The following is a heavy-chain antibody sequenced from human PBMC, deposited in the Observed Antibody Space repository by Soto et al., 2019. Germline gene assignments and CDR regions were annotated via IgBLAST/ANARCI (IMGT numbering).Heavy chain of an antibody. CDR1: GLSFRTYA. CDR2: IVGNGDE. CDR3: AKDRQPDGLWPFDS. J-gene: IGHJ4*02. Sequence: GGSLRLSCAASGLSFRTYAMSWVRQAPGKGLEWVAGIVGNGDEYYADTVRGRFTISRDNSNNILYLQMYSLRAEDTAAYYCAKDRQPDGLWPFDSWGQGTQVTVSS. V-gene: IGHV3-23*01. D-gene: IGHD2-8*01.